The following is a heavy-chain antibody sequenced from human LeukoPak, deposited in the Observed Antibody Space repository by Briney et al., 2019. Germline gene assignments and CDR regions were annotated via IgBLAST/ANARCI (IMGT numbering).Heavy chain of an antibody. V-gene: IGHV1-46*01. CDR1: VYTFTSYY. D-gene: IGHD1-26*01. CDR3: ARAYPVGATTTYFDY. Sequence: ASVKVSCKSSVYTFTSYYMHWVRQAPGQGLEWMGIINPSGGSTSYAQKFQGRVTMTRDMSTSTVYMELSSLRSEDTAVYYCARAYPVGATTTYFDYWGQGTLVTVSS. CDR2: INPSGGST. J-gene: IGHJ4*02.